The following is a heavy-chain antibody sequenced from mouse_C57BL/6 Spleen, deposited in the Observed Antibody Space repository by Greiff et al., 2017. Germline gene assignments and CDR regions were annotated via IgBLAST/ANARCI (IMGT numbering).Heavy chain of an antibody. D-gene: IGHD2-4*01. V-gene: IGHV1-82*01. Sequence: QVQLQQSGPELVKPGASVKISCKASGYAFSSSWMNWVKQRPGKGLEWIGRIYPGDGDTNYNGKFKGKATLTADKSSSTAYMQLSSLTSEDSAVYFCARGYYDYECAYWGQGTLVTVSA. CDR1: GYAFSSSW. CDR3: ARGYYDYECAY. J-gene: IGHJ3*01. CDR2: IYPGDGDT.